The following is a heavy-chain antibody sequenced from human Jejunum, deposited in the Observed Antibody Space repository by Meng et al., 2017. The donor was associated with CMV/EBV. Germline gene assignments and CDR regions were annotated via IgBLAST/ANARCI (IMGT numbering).Heavy chain of an antibody. Sequence: SSPLVPPAPGHGLEWLGIINPTSASTSYAQKFQGRIPLTRDTSTSTVYMELSSLTSEDTALYYCARSVTVLGVDIPRWAYNYGLDVWGQGTTVTVSS. V-gene: IGHV1-46*01. CDR3: ARSVTVLGVDIPRWAYNYGLDV. D-gene: IGHD3-3*01. CDR1: S. J-gene: IGHJ6*02. CDR2: INPTSAST.